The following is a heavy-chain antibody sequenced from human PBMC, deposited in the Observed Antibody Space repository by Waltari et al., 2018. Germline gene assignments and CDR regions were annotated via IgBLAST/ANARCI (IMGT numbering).Heavy chain of an antibody. CDR1: GGTFSSYA. V-gene: IGHV1-69*08. J-gene: IGHJ3*02. CDR3: ARDRITGTTRSDAFDI. Sequence: QVQLVQSGAEVKKPGSSVKVSCKASGGTFSSYAISWVRQAPGQGLEWMGRIIPIFGTANYAQKFQGRVTSTAEKSTSTAYMELSSLRSEDTAVYYCARDRITGTTRSDAFDIWGQGTMVTVSS. CDR2: IIPIFGTA. D-gene: IGHD1-7*01.